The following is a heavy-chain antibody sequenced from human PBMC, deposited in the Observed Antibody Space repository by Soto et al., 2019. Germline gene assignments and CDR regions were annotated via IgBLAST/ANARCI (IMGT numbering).Heavy chain of an antibody. CDR3: ARGSDGWFRRGSGGRYGMDV. J-gene: IGHJ6*02. Sequence: RASVKVSCKASGGTFSSYAISWVRQAPGQGLEWMGGIIPIFGTANYAQKFQGRVTITADKSTSTAYMELSSLRSEDTAVYYCARGSDGWFRRGSGGRYGMDVWGQGTTVTVSS. CDR2: IIPIFGTA. D-gene: IGHD3-10*01. CDR1: GGTFSSYA. V-gene: IGHV1-69*06.